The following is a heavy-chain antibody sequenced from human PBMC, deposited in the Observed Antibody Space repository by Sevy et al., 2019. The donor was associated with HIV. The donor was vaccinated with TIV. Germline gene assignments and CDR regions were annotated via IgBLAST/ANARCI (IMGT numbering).Heavy chain of an antibody. J-gene: IGHJ4*02. CDR2: INPNSGDT. CDR1: GYTFTGQY. D-gene: IGHD5-18*01. CDR3: SRDLRLRGYSYGCFDY. Sequence: ASVKVSCKASGYTFTGQYIHWVRQAPGQGLGWMGWINPNSGDTKYAQEFKGRVTMTRDTSISTAYMELSGLKSDDTAVYYCSRDLRLRGYSYGCFDYWGQGTLVTVSS. V-gene: IGHV1-2*02.